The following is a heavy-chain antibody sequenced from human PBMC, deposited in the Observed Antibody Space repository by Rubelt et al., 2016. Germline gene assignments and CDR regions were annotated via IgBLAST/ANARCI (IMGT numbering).Heavy chain of an antibody. V-gene: IGHV3-74*02. J-gene: IGHJ2*01. CDR3: AKSPHAAPIADWYFDL. D-gene: IGHD2/OR15-2a*01. CDR1: GFTVSSVW. Sequence: EAKGGLVQPGGSLRLSCVASGFTVSSVWMHWVRQVPGKGLVWVSRINDDVSSTTTAYADSVEGRFTISRDYAKNTLYLQMNSLRAEDTAVYYCAKSPHAAPIADWYFDLWGRGTLVTVSS. CDR2: INDDVSST.